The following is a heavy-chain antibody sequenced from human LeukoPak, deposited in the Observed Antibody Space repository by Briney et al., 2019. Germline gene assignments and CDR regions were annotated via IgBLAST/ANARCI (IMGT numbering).Heavy chain of an antibody. CDR2: IYSSGTT. J-gene: IGHJ6*03. CDR1: GGSISTYY. Sequence: SETLTLTCTVSGGSISTYYWSWIRQPPGEGLEWIGYIYSSGTTIYNPSLNSRVTMSEDTSKNQLSLRLSSVTAADTAVYYCARWFCSSNICDHMDVWGRGTAVAVSS. V-gene: IGHV4-59*01. CDR3: ARWFCSSNICDHMDV. D-gene: IGHD2-2*01.